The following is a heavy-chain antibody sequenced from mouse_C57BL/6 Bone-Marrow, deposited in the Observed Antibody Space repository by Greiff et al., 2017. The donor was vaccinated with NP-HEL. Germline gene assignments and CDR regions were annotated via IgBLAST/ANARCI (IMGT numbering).Heavy chain of an antibody. Sequence: EVKVVESGGGLVKPGGSLKLSCAASGFTFSSYAMSWVRQTPEKRLEWVATISDGGSYTYYPDNVKGRFTISRDNAKNNLYLQMSHLKSEDTAMYYCARERYYGSSGYYAMDYWGQGTSVTVSS. J-gene: IGHJ4*01. CDR1: GFTFSSYA. D-gene: IGHD1-1*01. V-gene: IGHV5-4*01. CDR3: ARERYYGSSGYYAMDY. CDR2: ISDGGSYT.